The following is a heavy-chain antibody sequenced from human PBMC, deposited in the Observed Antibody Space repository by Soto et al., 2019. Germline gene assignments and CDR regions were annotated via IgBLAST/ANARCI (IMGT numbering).Heavy chain of an antibody. Sequence: QVQLVQSGAEVKKPGASVKVSCKASGYTFTRYDINWVRQATGQGFEYLGWMNPNSGNTGYVKKFQGRVTMTRDTSMSTAYMELSSMRSEDTAVYYCARGSKYGEDSRWFDAWGPRTLVTVSS. V-gene: IGHV1-8*01. D-gene: IGHD4-17*01. J-gene: IGHJ5*02. CDR1: GYTFTRYD. CDR2: MNPNSGNT. CDR3: ARGSKYGEDSRWFDA.